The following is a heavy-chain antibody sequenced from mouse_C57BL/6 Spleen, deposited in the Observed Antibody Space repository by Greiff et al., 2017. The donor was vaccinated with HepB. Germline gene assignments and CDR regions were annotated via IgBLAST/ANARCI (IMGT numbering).Heavy chain of an antibody. Sequence: QVQLQQSGAELVMPGASVKLSCKASGYTFTSYWMHWVKQRPGKGLEWIGEIDPSDSYTKYNQKLKGKATLTADKSSSTAYMQLSSLTSEDSAVYYCARKRVTTSGAMDYWGQGTSVTVSS. D-gene: IGHD2-3*01. J-gene: IGHJ4*01. CDR2: IDPSDSYT. CDR1: GYTFTSYW. V-gene: IGHV1-69*01. CDR3: ARKRVTTSGAMDY.